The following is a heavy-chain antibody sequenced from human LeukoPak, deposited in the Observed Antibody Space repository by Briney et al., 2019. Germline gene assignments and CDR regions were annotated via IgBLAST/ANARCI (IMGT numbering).Heavy chain of an antibody. CDR3: ARGQQLVKTD. D-gene: IGHD6-13*01. CDR2: IYSGGSK. V-gene: IGHV3-66*01. CDR1: GLTVSSNY. J-gene: IGHJ4*02. Sequence: GGSLRLSCAASGLTVSSNYMSWVRQAPGKGLDWVSVIYSGGSKYYADSVRDRFTISRDNSKNTVYLQMDSLRAEDTALYYCARGQQLVKTDWGQGTLVTVSS.